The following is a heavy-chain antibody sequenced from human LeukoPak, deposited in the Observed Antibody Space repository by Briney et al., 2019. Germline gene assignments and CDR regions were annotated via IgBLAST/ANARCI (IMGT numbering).Heavy chain of an antibody. V-gene: IGHV3-21*01. D-gene: IGHD6-19*01. CDR2: ISSSSNYI. CDR3: ASPSIAVAANGEAFDI. CDR1: GFTFSTYS. Sequence: GGSLRLSCAASGFTFSTYSMNWVRQAPGKGLEWVSSISSSSNYIYYADSVKGRFTISRDNAKNSLYLQMNSLRAEDTAVYYCASPSIAVAANGEAFDIWGQGTMVTVSS. J-gene: IGHJ3*02.